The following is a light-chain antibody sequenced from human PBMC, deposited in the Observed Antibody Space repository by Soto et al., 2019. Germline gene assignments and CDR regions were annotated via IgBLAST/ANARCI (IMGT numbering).Light chain of an antibody. CDR3: QQTYSTPFT. J-gene: IGKJ3*01. Sequence: IQMTQSPSSLSASVGDRVTITCRASQRISNYLNWYQQKPGKAPKLLIYAASNLQSGVPSRFSGSGSGTDFTLTISNLQPEDFAPYYCQQTYSTPFTFGPGTKVDIK. V-gene: IGKV1-39*01. CDR2: AAS. CDR1: QRISNY.